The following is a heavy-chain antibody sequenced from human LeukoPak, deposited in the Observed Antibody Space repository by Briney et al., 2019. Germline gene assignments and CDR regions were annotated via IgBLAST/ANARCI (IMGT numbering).Heavy chain of an antibody. J-gene: IGHJ4*02. CDR3: ARVPRESNSH. CDR2: MNPNSGHT. Sequence: ASVKVSCKASGYTFSNYDIIWVRQATGQGLEWMGYMNPNSGHTVYAQKFQGRVTMTRDTSISTAYMELSSLRFDDTAVYYCARVPRESNSHWGQGTLVTVSS. D-gene: IGHD1-1*01. CDR1: GYTFSNYD. V-gene: IGHV1-8*01.